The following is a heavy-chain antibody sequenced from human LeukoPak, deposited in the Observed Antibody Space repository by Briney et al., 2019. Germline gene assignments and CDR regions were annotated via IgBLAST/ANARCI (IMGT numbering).Heavy chain of an antibody. V-gene: IGHV4-39*01. D-gene: IGHD2-15*01. CDR2: MFYRGST. CDR1: GVSISTSTHY. J-gene: IGHJ4*02. Sequence: PETLSLTCAVSGVSISTSTHYWAWIRQPPGKGLEWIGSMFYRGSTYYNASLKSRVTLSVDTSTNQFSLKLSSVTASDTAVYYCVRQGGWGGAASLIDFWGQGTLVAVSS. CDR3: VRQGGWGGAASLIDF.